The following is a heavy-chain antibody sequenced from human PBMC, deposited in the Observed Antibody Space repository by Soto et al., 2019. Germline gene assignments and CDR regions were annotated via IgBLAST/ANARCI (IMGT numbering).Heavy chain of an antibody. CDR2: ISYDGSNK. J-gene: IGHJ4*03. CDR1: GFTFSSYA. D-gene: IGHD1-26*01. V-gene: IGHV3-30-3*01. Sequence: QVQLVESGGGVVQPGRSLRLSCAASGFTFSSYAMHWVRQAPGKGLEWVAVISYDGSNKYYADSVKGRFTISRDNSKNTLNLQMHSLRAEDKAVYYCARGGETSSGGYFDYWVQVTLVTVSS. CDR3: ARGGETSSGGYFDY.